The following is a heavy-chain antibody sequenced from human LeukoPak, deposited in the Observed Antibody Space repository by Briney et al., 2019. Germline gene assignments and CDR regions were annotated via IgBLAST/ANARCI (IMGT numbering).Heavy chain of an antibody. CDR1: GGSISSSSYY. CDR2: IYYSGST. CDR3: ARVVWGSYRSSGD. D-gene: IGHD3-16*02. V-gene: IGHV4-39*01. J-gene: IGHJ4*02. Sequence: PSETLSLTCTVSGGSISSSSYYWGWIRQPPGKGLEWIGSIYYSGSTYYNPSLKSRVTISVDTSKHQFSLKLSSVTAADTAVYYCARVVWGSYRSSGDWGQGTLVTVSS.